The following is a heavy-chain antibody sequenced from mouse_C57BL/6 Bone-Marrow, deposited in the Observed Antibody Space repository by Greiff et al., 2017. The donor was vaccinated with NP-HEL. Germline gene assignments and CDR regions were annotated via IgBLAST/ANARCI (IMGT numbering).Heavy chain of an antibody. J-gene: IGHJ4*01. CDR3: AREGGLRRRTYAMDY. CDR1: GFTFSAYY. Sequence: EVHLVESEGGLVQPGSSMKLSCTASGFTFSAYYMAWVRQVPEKGLEWVANINYDGSSTYYLDSLKSRFIISRDNAKNILYLQMSSLKSEDTATYYCAREGGLRRRTYAMDYWGQGTSVTVSS. V-gene: IGHV5-16*01. CDR2: INYDGSST. D-gene: IGHD2-4*01.